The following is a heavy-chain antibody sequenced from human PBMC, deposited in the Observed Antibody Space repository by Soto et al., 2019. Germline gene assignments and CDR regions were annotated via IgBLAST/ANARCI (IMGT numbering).Heavy chain of an antibody. V-gene: IGHV1-3*01. CDR1: GYTFTSYA. CDR3: ASSPLYDSSGYYLAPFDY. D-gene: IGHD3-22*01. Sequence: ASVKVSCKASGYTFTSYAMHWVRQAPGQRLEWMGWINAGSGNTKYSQKFQGRVTITRDTSASTAYMELSSLRSEDTAVYYCASSPLYDSSGYYLAPFDYWGQGTLVTVSS. CDR2: INAGSGNT. J-gene: IGHJ4*02.